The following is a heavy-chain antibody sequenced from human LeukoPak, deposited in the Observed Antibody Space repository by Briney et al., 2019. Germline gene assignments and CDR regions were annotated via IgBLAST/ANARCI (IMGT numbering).Heavy chain of an antibody. D-gene: IGHD2-2*03. CDR1: GFTFSDNY. Sequence: GSLRLSCAASGFTFSDNYMTWVRQAPGKGLEWVANIKQDGSEKYYVDSVKGRFTISRDNAKNSLYLQMNSLRAEDTAVYYCARVFGYCSSTSCYAGIGYYYYYMDVWGKGTTVTVSS. CDR3: ARVFGYCSSTSCYAGIGYYYYYMDV. CDR2: IKQDGSEK. V-gene: IGHV3-7*01. J-gene: IGHJ6*03.